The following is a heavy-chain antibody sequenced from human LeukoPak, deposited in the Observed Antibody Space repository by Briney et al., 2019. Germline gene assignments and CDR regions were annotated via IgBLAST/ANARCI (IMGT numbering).Heavy chain of an antibody. J-gene: IGHJ6*03. CDR2: IYYHGST. D-gene: IGHD2-2*01. V-gene: IGHV4-30-4*02. Sequence: PSETLSLTCTVSGGPISSGDYYWSWIRQPPGKGLEWIGYIYYHGSTYYNPSLKSRVTISVDTSKNQFSLKLSSVTAADTAVYYCARAVVVPAAWRFDYYYYMDVWGKGTTVTVSS. CDR1: GGPISSGDYY. CDR3: ARAVVVPAAWRFDYYYYMDV.